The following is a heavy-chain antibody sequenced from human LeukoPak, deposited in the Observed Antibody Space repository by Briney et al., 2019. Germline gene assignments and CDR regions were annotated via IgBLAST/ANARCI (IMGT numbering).Heavy chain of an antibody. CDR1: GFTFSSYS. CDR2: ISSSSSTI. Sequence: PGGSLRLSCAASGFTFSSYSMNWVRQAPGKGLEWVSYISSSSSTIYYADSVKGRFTISRDNAKNSLYLQMNSLRAEDTAVYYCTRDQRGSGYDYWGQGTLVTVSS. J-gene: IGHJ4*02. V-gene: IGHV3-48*04. D-gene: IGHD3-22*01. CDR3: TRDQRGSGYDY.